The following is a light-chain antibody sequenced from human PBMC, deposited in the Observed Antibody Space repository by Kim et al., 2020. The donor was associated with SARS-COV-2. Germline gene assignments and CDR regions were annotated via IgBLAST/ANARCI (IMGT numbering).Light chain of an antibody. CDR2: EVN. Sequence: GQSITISCTGTSSDVGSYNLVSWYQQHPGKAPKLMIHEVNKRPSGVSNRFSGSKSGNTASLTISGLQAEDEADYYCCSYAGSSTLVFGGGTQLTVL. CDR3: CSYAGSSTLV. J-gene: IGLJ2*01. V-gene: IGLV2-23*02. CDR1: SSDVGSYNL.